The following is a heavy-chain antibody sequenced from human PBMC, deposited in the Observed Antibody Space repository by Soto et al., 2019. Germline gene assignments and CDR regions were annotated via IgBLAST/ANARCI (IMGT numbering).Heavy chain of an antibody. V-gene: IGHV1-18*04. CDR3: ARVSSSIVVVPDYGMDV. D-gene: IGHD2-2*01. CDR1: GYTFISHG. J-gene: IGHJ6*02. Sequence: GASVKVSCKASGYTFISHGNTWVRQAPGQGLEWMGWISVKNGNTKYAQKVQDRVTMTTDTSTSTAYLEVRSLRSDDTAVYYCARVSSSIVVVPDYGMDVWGQGTTVTVSS. CDR2: ISVKNGNT.